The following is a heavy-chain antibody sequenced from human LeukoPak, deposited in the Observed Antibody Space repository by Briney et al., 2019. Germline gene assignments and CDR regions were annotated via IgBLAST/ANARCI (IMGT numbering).Heavy chain of an antibody. Sequence: GGSLRLSCAASGFTFDDYAMSWVRQAPGKGLEWVSSISGSGGSTHYADSVKGRFTISRDNSKNTLYLQMNSLRAEDTAVYYCGKGKYSSSWYFDYWGQGTLVTVSS. CDR3: GKGKYSSSWYFDY. CDR2: ISGSGGST. J-gene: IGHJ4*02. D-gene: IGHD6-13*01. V-gene: IGHV3-23*01. CDR1: GFTFDDYA.